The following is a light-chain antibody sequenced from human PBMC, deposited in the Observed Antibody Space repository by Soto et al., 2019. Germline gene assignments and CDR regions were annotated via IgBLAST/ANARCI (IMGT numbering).Light chain of an antibody. CDR1: QSVLYSSNNKNY. CDR2: WAS. V-gene: IGKV4-1*01. CDR3: QYYHWTRVT. J-gene: IGKJ4*02. Sequence: DIVMTHSPDSLAVSLGERATINCKSSQSVLYSSNNKNYLAWYQQKPGQPPKLLIYWASTRESGVPDRFSGSGYSTDFTLGISSLQAKDVAVYYCQYYHWTRVTFGGRT.